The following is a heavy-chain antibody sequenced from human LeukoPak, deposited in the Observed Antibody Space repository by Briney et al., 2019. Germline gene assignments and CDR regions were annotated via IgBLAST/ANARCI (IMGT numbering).Heavy chain of an antibody. D-gene: IGHD2-2*01. CDR2: IYYSGST. Sequence: SETLSLTCTVSGGSISSSSYYWGWIRQPPGKGLEWIGSIYYSGSTYYNPSLKSRVTISVDTSKNQFSLKLSSVTAADTAVYYCARRCSGTSCSVYYYGMDVWGQGTTVTVSS. CDR3: ARRCSGTSCSVYYYGMDV. CDR1: GGSISSSSYY. V-gene: IGHV4-39*01. J-gene: IGHJ6*02.